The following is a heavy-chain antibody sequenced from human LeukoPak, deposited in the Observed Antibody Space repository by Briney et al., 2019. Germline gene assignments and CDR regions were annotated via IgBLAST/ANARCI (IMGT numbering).Heavy chain of an antibody. J-gene: IGHJ4*02. Sequence: SETLSLTCTVSGGSISSSSYYWGWIRQPPGKGLEWIGSIYYSGSTYYNPSLKSRVTISVDTSKNQFSLKLSSVTAADTAVYYCASIGTRSEYYWGQGTLVNVSS. D-gene: IGHD6-13*01. CDR1: GGSISSSSYY. CDR3: ASIGTRSEYY. V-gene: IGHV4-39*01. CDR2: IYYSGST.